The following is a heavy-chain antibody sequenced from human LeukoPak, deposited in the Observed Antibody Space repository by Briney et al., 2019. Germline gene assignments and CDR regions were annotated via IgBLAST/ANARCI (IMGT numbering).Heavy chain of an antibody. CDR2: INPSGGST. V-gene: IGHV1-46*01. CDR1: GYTFTSYY. J-gene: IGHJ6*02. CDR3: ARDMDTAMARGGYYYYGMDV. Sequence: ASVKVSCKASGYTFTSYYMHWVRQAPGQGLEWMGIINPSGGSTSYAQKFQGRVTMTRDTSTSTVYMELSSLRSEDTAVYYCARDMDTAMARGGYYYYGMDVWGQGTTVTVSS. D-gene: IGHD5-18*01.